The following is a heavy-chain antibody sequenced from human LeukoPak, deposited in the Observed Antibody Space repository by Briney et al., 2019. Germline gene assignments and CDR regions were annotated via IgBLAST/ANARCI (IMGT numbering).Heavy chain of an antibody. Sequence: GRSLRLSCAASGLTFDDYAMHWVRQAPGKGLEWVSGISWNSGSIGYADSVKGRFTISRDNAKNSLYLQMNSLRAEDTALYYCAKAGAWGHDAFDIWGQGTMVTVSS. V-gene: IGHV3-9*01. D-gene: IGHD3-16*01. CDR2: ISWNSGSI. CDR3: AKAGAWGHDAFDI. J-gene: IGHJ3*02. CDR1: GLTFDDYA.